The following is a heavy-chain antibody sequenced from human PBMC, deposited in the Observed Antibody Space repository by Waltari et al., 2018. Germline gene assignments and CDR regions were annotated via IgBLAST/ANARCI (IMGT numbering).Heavy chain of an antibody. V-gene: IGHV3-9*01. Sequence: ELQLVESGGGFVEPGRSLRLSCLVSGFIFDDYAMPWVRQAPGKGLEWVSGINWNSGGIMYAESVKGRFTVSRDNGRNSLHLEMKTLRPEDTALYYCAKDLDDVLTGSFGLDVWGRGTMVIVSS. CDR2: INWNSGGI. D-gene: IGHD3-9*01. CDR3: AKDLDDVLTGSFGLDV. CDR1: GFIFDDYA. J-gene: IGHJ3*01.